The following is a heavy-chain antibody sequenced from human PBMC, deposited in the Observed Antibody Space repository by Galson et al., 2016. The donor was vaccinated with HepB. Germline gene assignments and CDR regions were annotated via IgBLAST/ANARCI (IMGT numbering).Heavy chain of an antibody. Sequence: SVKVSCKASGYTFSAYGTTWVRQAPGQGLEWMGWISVYNGNTNYAQRFRGRVTMTTDTSTSTAYMELRSLRPDDTAVYYCARDSDCSGGNCYFDSWGQGTLVTVSS. CDR2: ISVYNGNT. CDR1: GYTFSAYG. CDR3: ARDSDCSGGNCYFDS. J-gene: IGHJ4*03. V-gene: IGHV1-18*01. D-gene: IGHD2-15*01.